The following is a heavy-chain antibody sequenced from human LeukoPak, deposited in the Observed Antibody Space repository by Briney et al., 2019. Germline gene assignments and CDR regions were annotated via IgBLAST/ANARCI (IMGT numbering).Heavy chain of an antibody. CDR2: IIPIFGTA. CDR1: GGTFSSYA. Sequence: ASVKVSRKASGGTFSSYAISWVRQAPGQGLEWMGGIIPIFGTANYAQKFQGRVTIITNESTSTAYMELSSLRSEDTAVYYCATLAADFDYWGQGTLVTVSS. V-gene: IGHV1-69*05. D-gene: IGHD6-13*01. CDR3: ATLAADFDY. J-gene: IGHJ4*02.